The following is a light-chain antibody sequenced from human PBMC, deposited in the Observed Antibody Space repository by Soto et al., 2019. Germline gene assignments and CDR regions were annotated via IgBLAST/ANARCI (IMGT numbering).Light chain of an antibody. CDR2: KVS. Sequence: QSALTQPASVSGTPGQSITISCTGTSSDVGGYNYVSWYHQQPGQAPKLMINKVSNRPSGLSNRFSGSTSATTAFLTISGPQAEYDAYYYCSSYSSTSTYVFGTWTKVTVL. J-gene: IGLJ1*01. CDR3: SSYSSTSTYV. V-gene: IGLV2-14*01. CDR1: SSDVGGYNY.